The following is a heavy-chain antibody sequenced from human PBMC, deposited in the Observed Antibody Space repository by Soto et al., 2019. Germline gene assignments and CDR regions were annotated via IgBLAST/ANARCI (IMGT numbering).Heavy chain of an antibody. D-gene: IGHD5-18*01. CDR3: ASGGDSYGFRNYGMDV. CDR2: MNPNSGNT. V-gene: IGHV1-8*01. CDR1: GYTFTTYD. J-gene: IGHJ6*02. Sequence: ASVKVSCKASGYTFTTYDINWVRQAPGQGLEWMGWMNPNSGNTGYAQKFQGRVTMTRNTSISTAYMELSSLRSEDTAVYYCASGGDSYGFRNYGMDVWGQGTTVTVSS.